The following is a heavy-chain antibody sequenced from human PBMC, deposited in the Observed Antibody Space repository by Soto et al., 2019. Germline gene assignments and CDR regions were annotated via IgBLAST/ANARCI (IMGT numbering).Heavy chain of an antibody. D-gene: IGHD6-19*01. V-gene: IGHV1-3*01. CDR3: ARVDGSSGWETFDY. J-gene: IGHJ4*02. CDR2: INAGNGNT. CDR1: GYTFTSYA. Sequence: ASVKVSCKASGYTFTSYAMHWVRQAPGQRLEWMGWINAGNGNTKYSQKFQGRVTITRDTAASTAYMELSSLRSEDTAVYYCARVDGSSGWETFDYWGQGTLVT.